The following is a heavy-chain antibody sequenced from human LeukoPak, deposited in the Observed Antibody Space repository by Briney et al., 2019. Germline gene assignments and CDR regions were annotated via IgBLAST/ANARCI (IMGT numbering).Heavy chain of an antibody. Sequence: GGSLRLSCAASGFTFSSYAMSWVRQAPGKGLEWVSAITASSSGTYYADSVKGRFTISRDNSKNTLYLQMNTLRAEDTAVYYCAKGVKHIVVLTAQHYFDYWGQGTLVTVSS. V-gene: IGHV3-23*01. CDR3: AKGVKHIVVLTAQHYFDY. J-gene: IGHJ4*02. CDR1: GFTFSSYA. CDR2: ITASSSGT. D-gene: IGHD2-21*02.